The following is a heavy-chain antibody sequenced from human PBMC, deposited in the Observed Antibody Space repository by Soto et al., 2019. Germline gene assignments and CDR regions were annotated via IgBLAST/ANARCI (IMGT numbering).Heavy chain of an antibody. CDR1: GGSISSGAYS. CDR2: IYHSGST. Sequence: LSLTCAVSGGSISSGAYSWSWIRQPPGKGLEWVGYIYHSGSTYYNPSLKSRVTISVDRSKNRFSLNLNSVTAADTAVYYCARANRPITMTCLNWFDPWGQGTLVTVSS. V-gene: IGHV4-30-2*01. CDR3: ARANRPITMTCLNWFDP. D-gene: IGHD3-22*01. J-gene: IGHJ5*02.